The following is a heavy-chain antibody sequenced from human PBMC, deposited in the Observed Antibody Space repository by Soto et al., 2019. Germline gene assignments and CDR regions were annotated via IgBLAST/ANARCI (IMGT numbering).Heavy chain of an antibody. D-gene: IGHD2-2*01. CDR1: GFTFSSYG. CDR2: ISYDGSNK. CDR3: YCSSTSCYDCYYYGMDV. V-gene: IGHV3-30*03. J-gene: IGHJ6*02. Sequence: GALRLSCAASGFTFSSYGMHWVRQAPGKGLEWVAVISYDGSNKYYADSVKGRFTISRDNSKNTLYLQMNSLRAEDTAVYYCYCSSTSCYDCYYYGMDVWGQGTTVTVSS.